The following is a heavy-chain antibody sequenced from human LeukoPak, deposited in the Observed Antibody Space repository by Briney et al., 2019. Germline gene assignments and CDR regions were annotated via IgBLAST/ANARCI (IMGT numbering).Heavy chain of an antibody. CDR1: GGSISSSSYY. J-gene: IGHJ4*02. D-gene: IGHD7-27*01. CDR2: IYYSGST. V-gene: IGHV4-39*01. Sequence: SETLSLTCTLSGGSISSSSYYWGWIRQPPGKRLEWIGSIYYSGSTYYNPSLKSRVTISVDTSKNQFSLKLSSVTAADTAVYYCARRTLTGSFDYWGQGTLVTVSS. CDR3: ARRTLTGSFDY.